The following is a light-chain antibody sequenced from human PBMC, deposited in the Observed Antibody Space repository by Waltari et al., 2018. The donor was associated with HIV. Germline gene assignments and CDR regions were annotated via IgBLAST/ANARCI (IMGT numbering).Light chain of an antibody. J-gene: IGLJ3*02. V-gene: IGLV1-44*01. Sequence: QSVLTQPPSASGPPGQRVTISCSGSSSNIGSNTVNWYQQLPGTAPKLLIYSNNQRPSGVPARFSGSKSGTSASLAISGLQSEDEADYYCATWDDSLNGRWVFGGGTKLTVL. CDR3: ATWDDSLNGRWV. CDR1: SSNIGSNT. CDR2: SNN.